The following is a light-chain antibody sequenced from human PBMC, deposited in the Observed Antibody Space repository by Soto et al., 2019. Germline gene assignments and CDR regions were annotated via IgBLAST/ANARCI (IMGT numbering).Light chain of an antibody. V-gene: IGKV1D-12*01. CDR1: QGISSW. CDR3: QQTKTFPFT. Sequence: DIQMTXSPSSVSASXXXXXTITCRASQGISSWLAWYQQKQGKAPDLLISAASSLQSGVPPRFSGSGSGTDFTLTISSLQPEDFATYYCQQTKTFPFTFGGGTKVEIK. J-gene: IGKJ4*01. CDR2: AAS.